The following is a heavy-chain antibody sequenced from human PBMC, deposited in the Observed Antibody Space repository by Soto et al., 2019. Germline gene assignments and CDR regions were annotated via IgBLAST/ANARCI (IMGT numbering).Heavy chain of an antibody. Sequence: SETLSLTCTVSGGSISSYYWSWIRQPPGKGLEWIGYIYYSGSTNYNPSLKSRVTISVDTSKNQFSLKLSSVTAADTAVYYCARSWSSSGWYYFDYWGQGTLVTVSS. J-gene: IGHJ4*02. CDR1: GGSISSYY. V-gene: IGHV4-59*12. CDR3: ARSWSSSGWYYFDY. D-gene: IGHD6-19*01. CDR2: IYYSGST.